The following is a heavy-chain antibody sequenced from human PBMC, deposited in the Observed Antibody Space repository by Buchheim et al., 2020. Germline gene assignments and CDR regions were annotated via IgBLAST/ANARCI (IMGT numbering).Heavy chain of an antibody. V-gene: IGHV4-34*01. J-gene: IGHJ4*02. CDR1: GGSFSGYY. D-gene: IGHD5-18*01. Sequence: QVQLQQWGAGLLKPSETLSLTCAVYGGSFSGYYWSWIRQPPGKGLEWVGEINHSGSTNYNPSLKSRVTISVDTSKNQFSLKLSSVTAADTAVYYCARGRIQLWWGGFDYWGQGTL. CDR3: ARGRIQLWWGGFDY. CDR2: INHSGST.